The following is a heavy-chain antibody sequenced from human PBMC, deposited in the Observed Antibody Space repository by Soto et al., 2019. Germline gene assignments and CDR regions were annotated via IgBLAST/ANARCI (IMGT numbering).Heavy chain of an antibody. Sequence: EVNLVESGGGLVEPGGSLRLSCSVSGFTFGNAWMSWVRQSPGEGLEWVGRIKTEADGGTADYAAPMKGRFTILRDDSTRTLHLQMNSLKAEDTAVYYCVRDVSPITVAGVLRTGLPDSWGQGTKVTVSS. CDR3: VRDVSPITVAGVLRTGLPDS. CDR2: IKTEADGGTA. V-gene: IGHV3-15*01. CDR1: GFTFGNAW. D-gene: IGHD6-19*01. J-gene: IGHJ4*02.